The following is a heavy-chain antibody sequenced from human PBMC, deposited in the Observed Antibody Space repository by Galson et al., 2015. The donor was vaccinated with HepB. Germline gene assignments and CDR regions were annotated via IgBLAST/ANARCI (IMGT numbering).Heavy chain of an antibody. CDR2: ISYDGSNK. CDR1: GFTFSSYG. J-gene: IGHJ1*01. Sequence: SLRLSCAASGFTFSSYGMHWVRQAPGKGLEWVAVISYDGSNKYYADSVKGRFTISRDNSKNTLFLQMDSLRADDTAVYYCARDYGRVASRLGAYFQHWGQGTLVTVSS. CDR3: ARDYGRVASRLGAYFQH. D-gene: IGHD2-8*02. V-gene: IGHV3-30*03.